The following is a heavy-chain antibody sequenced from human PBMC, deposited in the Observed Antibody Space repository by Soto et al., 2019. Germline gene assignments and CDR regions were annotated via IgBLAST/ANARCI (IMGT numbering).Heavy chain of an antibody. V-gene: IGHV1-2*04. D-gene: IGHD2-21*01. J-gene: IGHJ3*02. CDR2: INPNSGGT. CDR3: ARGVQTGDDAFDI. Sequence: ASVKVACTASGYTFNGYDMHWVRQAPGQGLEWMGWINPNSGGTNYAQKFQGWVTMTRDTSISTAYMELSRLRSDNTAVYYCARGVQTGDDAFDIWGQGTMVTVSS. CDR1: GYTFNGYD.